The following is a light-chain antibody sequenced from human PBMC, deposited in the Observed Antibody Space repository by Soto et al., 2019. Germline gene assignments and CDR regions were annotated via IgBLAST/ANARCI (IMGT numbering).Light chain of an antibody. V-gene: IGKV1-12*01. J-gene: IGKJ4*01. CDR1: QAINSY. CDR3: QQGNRFPLT. CDR2: TTS. Sequence: DIPMTQSPSSVSASVGDRVTITCRASQAINSYLAWYQQKPGKAPNLLIYTTSSLQSGVPSRFSGSGSGTDFTLTISSLEPEDFATYYFQQGNRFPLTFGGGTKVEIK.